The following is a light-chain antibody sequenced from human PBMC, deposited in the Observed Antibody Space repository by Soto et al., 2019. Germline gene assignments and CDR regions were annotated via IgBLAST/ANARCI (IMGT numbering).Light chain of an antibody. CDR1: QGVSSY. Sequence: IKLTHSPFSLSASVGESVALTCRASQGVSSYLAWYQQKPGRAPKLLIYTASTLQGGVPSRFSGGGSGTDFTLTISSLQPEDFATYYCQQLNSYPVTFGQGTRLEIK. V-gene: IGKV1-9*01. J-gene: IGKJ5*01. CDR2: TAS. CDR3: QQLNSYPVT.